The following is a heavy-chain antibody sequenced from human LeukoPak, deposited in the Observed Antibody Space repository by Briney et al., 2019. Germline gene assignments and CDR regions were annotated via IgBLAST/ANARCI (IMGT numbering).Heavy chain of an antibody. D-gene: IGHD1-26*01. CDR1: GGSISSSSYY. J-gene: IGHJ2*01. CDR3: ARGQRGGSYLRLRHRWYFDL. V-gene: IGHV4-39*07. CDR2: INHSGST. Sequence: SETLSLTCTVSGGSISSSSYYWGWIRQPPGKGLEWIGEINHSGSTNYNPSLKSRVTISVDTSKNQFSLKLSSVTAADTAVYYCARGQRGGSYLRLRHRWYFDLWGRGTLVTVSS.